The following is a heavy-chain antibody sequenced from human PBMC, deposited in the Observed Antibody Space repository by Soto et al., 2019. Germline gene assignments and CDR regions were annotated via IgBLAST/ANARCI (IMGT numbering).Heavy chain of an antibody. CDR1: GFTFSDYY. D-gene: IGHD5-18*01. Sequence: PGGSLRLSCAASGFTFSDYYMNWIRQAPGKGLEWVSVIYSGGSTYYADSVKGRFTISRDNSKNTLYLQMNSLRAEDTAVYYCARSGYSYGPFDYWGQGTLVTVSS. J-gene: IGHJ4*02. CDR3: ARSGYSYGPFDY. V-gene: IGHV3-53*01. CDR2: IYSGGST.